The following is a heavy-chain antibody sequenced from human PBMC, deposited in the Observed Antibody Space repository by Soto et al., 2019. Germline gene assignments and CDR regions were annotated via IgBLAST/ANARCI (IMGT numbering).Heavy chain of an antibody. CDR2: IYHSGST. J-gene: IGHJ3*02. V-gene: IGHV4-4*02. Sequence: QVQLQESGPGLVKPSGTLSLTCAVSSGSISSSNWWSWVRQPPGKGLEWIGEIYHSGSTNYNPSLKSRVTISVDKSKSQFSLKLSSVTAADTAVYYGARCSPTVTTDAFDIWGQGTMVTVSS. CDR1: SGSISSSNW. CDR3: ARCSPTVTTDAFDI. D-gene: IGHD4-17*01.